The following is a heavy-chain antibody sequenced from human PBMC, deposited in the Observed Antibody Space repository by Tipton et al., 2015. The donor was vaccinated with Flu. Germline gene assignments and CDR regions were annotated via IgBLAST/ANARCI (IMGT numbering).Heavy chain of an antibody. D-gene: IGHD3-10*02. V-gene: IGHV4-39*01. CDR1: GGSMSSASYY. CDR2: IYEGRST. Sequence: TLSLTCSVSGGSMSSASYYWGWVRQPPGKGLEWIGSIYEGRSTYYNPSLKSRVTILVDTSKSQFSLKLRSVTAADTAVYYCARLSYYDVDLKNFYFDYWGQGALVTVSS. CDR3: ARLSYYDVDLKNFYFDY. J-gene: IGHJ4*02.